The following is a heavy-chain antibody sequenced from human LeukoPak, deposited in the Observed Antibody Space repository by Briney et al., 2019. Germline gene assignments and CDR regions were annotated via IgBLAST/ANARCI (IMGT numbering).Heavy chain of an antibody. Sequence: ASEKVSCKASGYTFTNYYMHWVRQAPGQGLEWMGLINPGGGNTNYAQNFQGRVTMTRDTSTTTVYMELSSLRSEDTAIYYCARIRDGYNDAYDIWGQGTVVTVPS. CDR1: GYTFTNYY. CDR3: ARIRDGYNDAYDI. V-gene: IGHV1-46*01. D-gene: IGHD5-24*01. CDR2: INPGGGNT. J-gene: IGHJ3*02.